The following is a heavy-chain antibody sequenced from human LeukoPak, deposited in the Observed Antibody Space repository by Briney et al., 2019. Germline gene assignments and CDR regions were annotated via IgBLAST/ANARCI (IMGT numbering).Heavy chain of an antibody. CDR2: IYYSGST. CDR1: GGSISSSSYY. J-gene: IGHJ6*03. V-gene: IGHV4-39*07. CDR3: ARESKYYDFWSGYYLGHYYMDV. Sequence: PSETLSLTCTVSGGSISSSSYYWGWIRQPPGKGLEWIGSIYYSGSTYYNPSLKSRVTISVDTSKNQFSLKLSSVTAADTAVYYCARESKYYDFWSGYYLGHYYMDVWGKGTTVTVSS. D-gene: IGHD3-3*01.